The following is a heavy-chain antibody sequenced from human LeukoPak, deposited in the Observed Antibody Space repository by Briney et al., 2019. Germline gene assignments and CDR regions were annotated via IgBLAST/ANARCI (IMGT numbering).Heavy chain of an antibody. CDR1: GFTFSSYD. CDR2: IYSGGST. J-gene: IGHJ4*02. D-gene: IGHD7-27*01. CDR3: ARYTGGYFHY. Sequence: PGGSLRLSCAASGFTFSSYDMHWVRQAPGRGLEWVSVIYSGGSTYYADSVKGRFTFSRDNSKNTLYLQINSLTAEDTAVYYCARYTGGYFHYWGQATLATVSS. V-gene: IGHV3-53*01.